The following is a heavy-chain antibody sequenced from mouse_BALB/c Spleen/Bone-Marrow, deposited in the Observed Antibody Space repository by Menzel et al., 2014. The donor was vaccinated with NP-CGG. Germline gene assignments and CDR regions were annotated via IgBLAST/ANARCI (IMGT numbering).Heavy chain of an antibody. Sequence: QVQLQQSGAELVKPGASVKLSCKASGYTFTSYYMYWVKQRPGQGLEWIGEINPSNGGTNFNEKFKSKATLTVDKSSSTAYMQLSSLTSEGSAVYYCTRSTMITYFDYWGQGTTLTVSS. D-gene: IGHD2-4*01. V-gene: IGHV1S81*02. CDR1: GYTFTSYY. CDR3: TRSTMITYFDY. J-gene: IGHJ2*01. CDR2: INPSNGGT.